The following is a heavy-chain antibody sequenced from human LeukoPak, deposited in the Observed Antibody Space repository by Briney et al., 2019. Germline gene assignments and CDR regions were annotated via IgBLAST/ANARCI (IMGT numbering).Heavy chain of an antibody. CDR2: INWNSDSI. J-gene: IGHJ5*02. CDR1: GFTFDDYA. D-gene: IGHD5-24*01. CDR3: AKESEMATAYGS. Sequence: RTGGSLRLSCAVSGFTFDDYAMHWVRQVPGKGLEWVSGINWNSDSIGYADSVKGRFTISRDNSKNSLYLQMNSLRTEDTALYYCAKESEMATAYGSWGQGTLVTVSS. V-gene: IGHV3-9*01.